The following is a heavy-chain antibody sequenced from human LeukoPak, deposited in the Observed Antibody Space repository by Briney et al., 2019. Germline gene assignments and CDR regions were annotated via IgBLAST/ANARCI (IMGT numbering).Heavy chain of an antibody. CDR1: GGSISSGSYY. V-gene: IGHV4-61*02. D-gene: IGHD3-22*01. Sequence: SETLSLTCTVSGGSISSGSYYWSWIRQPAGKGLEWIGRIYSTGSSNYNPSLKSRVSISMDTSKNQFSLKLTSATAADTAMYYCAREDYYDTNGYYPLDYWGQGTLVTVSS. CDR2: IYSTGSS. J-gene: IGHJ4*02. CDR3: AREDYYDTNGYYPLDY.